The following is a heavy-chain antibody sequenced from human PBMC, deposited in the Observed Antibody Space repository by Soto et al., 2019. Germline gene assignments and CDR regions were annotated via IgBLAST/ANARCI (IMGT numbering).Heavy chain of an antibody. J-gene: IGHJ4*02. V-gene: IGHV3-23*01. D-gene: IGHD3-22*01. CDR3: AKALYYYDSSTYLSYFDS. Sequence: PGGSLRLSCAASGFTFSSYSMSWVRQAPGKGLEWVSSISGSGGSTNYADSVKGRFTISRDNSKNTLYLQMNSLRAEDTAVYYCAKALYYYDSSTYLSYFDSWGQGTLVTVS. CDR1: GFTFSSYS. CDR2: ISGSGGST.